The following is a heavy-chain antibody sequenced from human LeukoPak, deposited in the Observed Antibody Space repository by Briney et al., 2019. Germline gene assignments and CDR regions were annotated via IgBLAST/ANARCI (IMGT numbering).Heavy chain of an antibody. CDR1: GFTFSRYA. CDR2: ISYDGSNK. V-gene: IGHV3-30*04. J-gene: IGHJ4*02. CDR3: AARLQSMVGY. D-gene: IGHD2/OR15-2a*01. Sequence: GGSLRLSCAASGFTFSRYAMHWVRQAPGKGLEWVAVISYDGSNKYYADSVKGRFTISRDNSKNTLYLQMNRLRAEDAAVYYCAARLQSMVGYWGQGSLVTLSS.